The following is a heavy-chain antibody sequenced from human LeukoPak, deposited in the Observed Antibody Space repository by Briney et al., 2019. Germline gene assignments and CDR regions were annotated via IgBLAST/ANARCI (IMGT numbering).Heavy chain of an antibody. V-gene: IGHV1-69*05. D-gene: IGHD2-2*01. CDR3: ARDSVPAALRAQGNYYMDV. CDR1: GGTFSSYA. J-gene: IGHJ6*03. Sequence: PVKVSCKASGGTFSSYAISWVRQAPGQGVEWMGGVIPVFGTTNYAQKFQGRVTITTDESTSTAYMELSSLRSEDTAVYFCARDSVPAALRAQGNYYMDVWGKGTTVTVSS. CDR2: VIPVFGTT.